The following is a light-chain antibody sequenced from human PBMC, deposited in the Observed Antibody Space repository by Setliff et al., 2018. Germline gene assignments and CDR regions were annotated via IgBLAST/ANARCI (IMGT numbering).Light chain of an antibody. CDR2: QVN. V-gene: IGLV2-14*03. CDR1: STDIGGYNY. J-gene: IGLJ1*01. CDR3: SSFTGMSTRV. Sequence: QSVLAQPASVSGSPGQSITISCTGTSTDIGGYNYVSWFQQHPGNVPKLIIYQVNNRPSGVSHRFSGSKSGSTAYLTISGLKDEDEADYYCSSFTGMSTRVFGTGTKV.